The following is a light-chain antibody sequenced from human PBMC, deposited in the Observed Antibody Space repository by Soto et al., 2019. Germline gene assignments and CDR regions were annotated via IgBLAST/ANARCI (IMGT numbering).Light chain of an antibody. CDR1: QSVSSK. CDR2: GTS. Sequence: EIVMTQSPATLSVSPGERATLSYRASQSVSSKLAWYQQKPGQAPRLLIYGTSTRAPGIPARFSGSGSGTEFTLTISSLQSEDFAVYYCQQYNNWPPWTLGQGTKVEVK. CDR3: QQYNNWPPWT. V-gene: IGKV3-15*01. J-gene: IGKJ1*01.